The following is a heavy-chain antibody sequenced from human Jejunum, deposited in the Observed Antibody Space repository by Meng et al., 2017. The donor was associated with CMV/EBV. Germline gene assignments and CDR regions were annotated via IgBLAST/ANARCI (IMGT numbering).Heavy chain of an antibody. CDR1: FSHYG. CDR2: ISYTSGTI. D-gene: IGHD3-3*01. V-gene: IGHV3-48*04. CDR3: ASATTIFGVVTMYYFDY. Sequence: FSHYGMSWVRQAPGQGLEWISYISYTSGTIYYTDSVQGRFTISRDNAKKSLYLHLNSLRAEDTAVYYCASATTIFGVVTMYYFDYWGQGTLVTVSS. J-gene: IGHJ4*02.